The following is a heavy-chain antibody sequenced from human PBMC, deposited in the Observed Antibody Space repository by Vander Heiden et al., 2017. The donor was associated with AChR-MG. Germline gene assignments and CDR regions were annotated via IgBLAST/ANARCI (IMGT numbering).Heavy chain of an antibody. CDR3: ARDWGGSYLFDY. CDR2: IYYSGST. D-gene: IGHD1-26*01. Sequence: QVQLQESGPGLLMPSETLSLRCTVSGGSISPYHWSWIRQPPGKGLEWIGYIYYSGSTNYNPSLKSRVTISVDMSKNQFALKLSSVTAADTAVYYCARDWGGSYLFDYWGQGALVTVSS. J-gene: IGHJ4*02. CDR1: GGSISPYH. V-gene: IGHV4-59*01.